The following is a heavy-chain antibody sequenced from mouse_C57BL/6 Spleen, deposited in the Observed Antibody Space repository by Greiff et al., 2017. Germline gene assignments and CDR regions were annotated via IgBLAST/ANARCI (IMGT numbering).Heavy chain of an antibody. CDR1: GYTFTSYR. J-gene: IGHJ2*01. Sequence: VQLQQSGAELVRPGASVKLSCKASGYTFTSYRMEWMKQRPGKGLEWIGNIHPSDSETHYNEKFKDKDTLTVDKSSSTAYMQLSSLTSEYSAVYYCAISWFDYWGQGTTLTVSS. V-gene: IGHV1-61*01. CDR3: AISWFDY. CDR2: IHPSDSET.